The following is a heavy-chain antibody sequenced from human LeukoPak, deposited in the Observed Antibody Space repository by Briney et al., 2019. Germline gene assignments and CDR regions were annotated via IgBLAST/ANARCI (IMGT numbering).Heavy chain of an antibody. D-gene: IGHD3-22*01. CDR1: GFTFRVYS. Sequence: GGSLRLSCAASGFTFRVYSMSWVRQAPAKGLEWVSSISYNRVTTSYADSVKGRLTVSRDNSKNMVYLQMNSLRAEDTALYYCAKAIAYFDSRGSPQGAFDYWGQGTLVAVSS. V-gene: IGHV3-23*01. CDR2: ISYNRVTT. J-gene: IGHJ4*02. CDR3: AKAIAYFDSRGSPQGAFDY.